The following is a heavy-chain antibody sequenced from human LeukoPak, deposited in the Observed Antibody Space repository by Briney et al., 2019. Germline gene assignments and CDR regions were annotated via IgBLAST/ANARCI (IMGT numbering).Heavy chain of an antibody. CDR3: ARDHPSGGLGHWFDP. J-gene: IGHJ5*02. CDR2: IYYSGST. CDR1: GGSISSYY. D-gene: IGHD6-25*01. V-gene: IGHV4-59*01. Sequence: PSETLSLTCTVSGGSISSYYWSCIRQPPGKGLEWIGYIYYSGSTNYNPSLKSRVTISVDTSKNQFSLKLSSVTAADTAVYYCARDHPSGGLGHWFDPWGQGTLVTVSS.